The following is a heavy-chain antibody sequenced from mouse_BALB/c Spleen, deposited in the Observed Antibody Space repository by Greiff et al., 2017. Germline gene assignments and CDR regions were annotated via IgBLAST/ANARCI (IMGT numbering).Heavy chain of an antibody. CDR3: ARTSNWDGYYYAMDY. J-gene: IGHJ4*01. Sequence: EVHLVESGGGLVKPGGYLKLSCAASGFTFSSYAMSWVRQTPEKRLEWVATISSGGSYTYYPDSVKGRFTISRDNAKNTLYLQMSSLRSEDTAMYYCARTSNWDGYYYAMDYWGQGTSVTVSS. CDR2: ISSGGSYT. CDR1: GFTFSSYA. D-gene: IGHD4-1*01. V-gene: IGHV5-9-3*01.